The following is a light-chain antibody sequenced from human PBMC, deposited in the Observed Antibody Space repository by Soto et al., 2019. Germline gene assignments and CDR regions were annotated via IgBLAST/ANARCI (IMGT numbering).Light chain of an antibody. Sequence: QSVLTQPASVSGSPGQSITISCTGTSSVVGGSNSVSWYQLRPGTAPKLILYDVVDRPSGVSYRFSGSKSGNTASLTISGLQAADEADYFCSSYTSTMTNVFGSGTKVTVL. CDR3: SSYTSTMTNV. CDR2: DVV. CDR1: SSVVGGSNS. J-gene: IGLJ1*01. V-gene: IGLV2-14*03.